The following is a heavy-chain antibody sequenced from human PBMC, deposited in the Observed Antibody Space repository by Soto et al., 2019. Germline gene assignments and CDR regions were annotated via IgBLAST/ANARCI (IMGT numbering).Heavy chain of an antibody. CDR3: AKNSASRPGWALDY. Sequence: PGGSLRLSCAASGFTFSSYAMSWVRQAPGKGLEWVSAISGSGGSTYYADSVKGRFTISRDNSKNTLYLQMNSLRAEDTAVYYCAKNSASRPGWALDYWGQGTLVTVSS. D-gene: IGHD6-19*01. CDR1: GFTFSSYA. V-gene: IGHV3-23*01. J-gene: IGHJ4*02. CDR2: ISGSGGST.